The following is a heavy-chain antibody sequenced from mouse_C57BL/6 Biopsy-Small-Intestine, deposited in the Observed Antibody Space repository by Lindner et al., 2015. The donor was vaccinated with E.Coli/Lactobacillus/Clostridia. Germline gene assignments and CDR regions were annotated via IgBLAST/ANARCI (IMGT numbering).Heavy chain of an antibody. CDR2: ISSGSSTI. V-gene: IGHV5-17*01. Sequence: VQLQESGEGLVKPGGSLKLFCAASGFTFSDYGMHWVRQAPEKGLEWVAYISSGSSTIYYADTVKGRFTISRDNAKNTLFLQMTSLRSEDTAMYYCARPHYYAMDYWGQGTSVTVSS. CDR1: GFTFSDYG. J-gene: IGHJ4*01. CDR3: ARPHYYAMDY.